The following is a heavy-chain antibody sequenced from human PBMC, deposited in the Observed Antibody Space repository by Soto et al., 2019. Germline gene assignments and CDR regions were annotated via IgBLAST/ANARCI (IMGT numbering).Heavy chain of an antibody. CDR2: ISCSTSYI. CDR1: GFTFSSYS. Sequence: EVQLVESGGGLVKPGGSLRLSCAASGFTFSSYSMNWVRQAPGKGLEWVSSISCSTSYIYYADSVKGRFTISRDNAKNSLYLPMNSLRADHKVVYYCARVGDCCGTCEYNGMDVWGQGTTVTVSS. D-gene: IGHD2-15*01. J-gene: IGHJ6*02. CDR3: ARVGDCCGTCEYNGMDV. V-gene: IGHV3-21*01.